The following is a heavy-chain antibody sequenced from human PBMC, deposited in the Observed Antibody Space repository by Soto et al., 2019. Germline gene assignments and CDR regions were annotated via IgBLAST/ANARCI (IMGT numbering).Heavy chain of an antibody. CDR2: ISPYNGNT. Sequence: GASVKVSCKTSGYTFTIYAISWVLQAPGLGLEWMGWISPYNGNTKYSQKFQARVTMTTDTSTNTAYMELRSLRSDDTAVYYCARGGSWWSPLNNWFAPWGQGTLVTVSS. CDR3: ARGGSWWSPLNNWFAP. CDR1: GYTFTIYA. V-gene: IGHV1-18*01. J-gene: IGHJ5*02. D-gene: IGHD2-15*01.